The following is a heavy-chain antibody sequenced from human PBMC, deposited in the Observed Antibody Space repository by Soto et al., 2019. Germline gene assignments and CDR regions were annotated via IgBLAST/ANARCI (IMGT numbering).Heavy chain of an antibody. CDR1: GYSFTSYW. CDR2: IYPGDSDT. V-gene: IGHV5-51*01. J-gene: IGHJ6*02. Sequence: PGESLKISCKGSGYSFTSYWIGWVRQMPGKGLDCMGIIYPGDSDTRYSPSFQGQVTIPADKSISTAYLQWSSLKASDTAMYYCARPLTGDGDYYYGMDVWGQGTTVTVSS. CDR3: ARPLTGDGDYYYGMDV. D-gene: IGHD7-27*01.